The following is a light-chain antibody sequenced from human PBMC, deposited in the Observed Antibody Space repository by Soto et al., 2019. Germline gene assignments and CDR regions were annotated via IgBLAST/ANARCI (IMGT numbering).Light chain of an antibody. J-gene: IGKJ1*01. CDR2: DAS. CDR3: QKYNSAPRT. Sequence: DIQMTQSPSSLSASVEDRVIITCRASQSISNHLNWYQQKPGKAPKLLIYDASSLESGVPSRFSGSGSGTEFTLTISSLQPEDVATYYCQKYNSAPRTFGQGTKVDIK. V-gene: IGKV1-39*01. CDR1: QSISNH.